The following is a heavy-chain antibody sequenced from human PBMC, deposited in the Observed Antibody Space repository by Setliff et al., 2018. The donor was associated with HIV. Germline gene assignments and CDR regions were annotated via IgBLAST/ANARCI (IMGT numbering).Heavy chain of an antibody. D-gene: IGHD6-13*01. CDR3: ARGGASSLPLDY. J-gene: IGHJ4*01. V-gene: IGHV3-7*01. Sequence: RLSCAASGFIFSTNWMSWVRQAPGKGPEWVANINQDGSDKYYVPSVKGRFTISRDNAKNSLYLQMNSLRAEDTAIYYCARGGASSLPLDYWGHGTLVTVSS. CDR2: INQDGSDK. CDR1: GFIFSTNW.